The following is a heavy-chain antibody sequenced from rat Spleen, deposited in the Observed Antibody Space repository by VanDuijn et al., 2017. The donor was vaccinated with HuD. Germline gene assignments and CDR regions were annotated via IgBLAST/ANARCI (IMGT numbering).Heavy chain of an antibody. CDR1: GFSLTTYS. CDR3: SRDEYRDNWGFDY. J-gene: IGHJ3*01. D-gene: IGHD1-5*01. Sequence: QVQLKESGPGLVQPSETLSLTCTVSGFSLTTYSVSWVRQPSGKGPEWMGKMWYDGDTAYNSGIKSRLTISRDTYNSQVFLKMNSLQTEDTAIYYCSRDEYRDNWGFDYWGQGTLVTVSS. V-gene: IGHV2-34*01. CDR2: MWYDGDT.